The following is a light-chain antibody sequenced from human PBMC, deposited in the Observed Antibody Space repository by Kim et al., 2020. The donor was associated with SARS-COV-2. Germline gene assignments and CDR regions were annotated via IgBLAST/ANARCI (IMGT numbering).Light chain of an antibody. CDR1: SLRPYY. V-gene: IGLV3-19*01. CDR2: DKN. Sequence: SSELTQDPAVSVALGQTVTITCQGDSLRPYYASWYQQKPGQAPLLVFYDKNSRPSGIPDRFSGSSSGNTASLTITGAQAEDEADYYCNSRDSSGYHVVLGGDTQLTVL. J-gene: IGLJ2*01. CDR3: NSRDSSGYHVV.